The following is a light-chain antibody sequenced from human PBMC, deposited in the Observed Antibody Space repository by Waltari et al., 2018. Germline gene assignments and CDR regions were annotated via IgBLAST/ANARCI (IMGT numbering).Light chain of an antibody. CDR3: MQGTHWRT. J-gene: IGKJ1*01. Sequence: DIVMTQSPDSLAVSLGERATINCKSSQSLLFRSTNKNYLAWYQQKPGQPPKLLIYWASIRQSGVPDRFSGSGSVTDFTLTISRVEAEDVGVYYCMQGTHWRTFGQGTKVEIK. CDR1: QSLLFRSTNKNY. CDR2: WAS. V-gene: IGKV4-1*01.